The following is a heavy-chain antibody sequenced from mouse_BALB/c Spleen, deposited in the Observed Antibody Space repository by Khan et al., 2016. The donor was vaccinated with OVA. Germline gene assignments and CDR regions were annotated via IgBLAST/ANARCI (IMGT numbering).Heavy chain of an antibody. CDR2: IWSDGST. V-gene: IGHV2-6-1*01. Sequence: QIQLVQSGPGLVAPSQSLSITCTISGFSLTNYGVHWIRQPPGKGLEWLVVIWSDGSTTYNSALKSRLTITKDNSKSQVFLQMNSRQTDDTAIYFCARQPYYHYNIMDYWGQGTSVTVSS. CDR3: ARQPYYHYNIMDY. CDR1: GFSLTNYG. J-gene: IGHJ4*01. D-gene: IGHD2-10*01.